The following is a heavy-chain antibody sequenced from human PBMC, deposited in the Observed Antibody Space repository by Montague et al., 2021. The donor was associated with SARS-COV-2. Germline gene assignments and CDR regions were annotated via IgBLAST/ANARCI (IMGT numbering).Heavy chain of an antibody. CDR2: IYYSGST. D-gene: IGHD6-19*01. CDR3: ARQRRGGLVSTPRFFDY. V-gene: IGHV4-39*01. J-gene: IGHJ4*02. Sequence: SETLSLTCTVSGGSISSSSYYWGWIRQPPGKGLEWIGSIYYSGSTYYXXXLESRVTISVDTSKNQFSLKLSSVTAADTAVYYCARQRRGGLVSTPRFFDYWGQGTLVTVSS. CDR1: GGSISSSSYY.